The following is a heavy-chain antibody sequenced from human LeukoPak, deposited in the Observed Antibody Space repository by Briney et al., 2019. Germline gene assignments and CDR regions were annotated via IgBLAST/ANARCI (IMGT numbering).Heavy chain of an antibody. CDR3: ARMRGIVVALDNWFDP. J-gene: IGHJ5*02. CDR1: GYNFISYW. Sequence: PGESLKISCKGSGYNFISYWVAWVRQMPGKGLEWMGIIFPADSDTRYSPSFQGQVTISADKSISTAYLQWSSLKASDTAIYYCARMRGIVVALDNWFDPWGQGTLVTVSS. D-gene: IGHD2-15*01. V-gene: IGHV5-51*01. CDR2: IFPADSDT.